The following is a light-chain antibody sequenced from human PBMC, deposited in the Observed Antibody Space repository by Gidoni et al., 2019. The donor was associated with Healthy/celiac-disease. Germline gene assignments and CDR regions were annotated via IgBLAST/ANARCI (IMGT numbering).Light chain of an antibody. Sequence: QSALTQPASVSGYPGQSITISCTGTSSDVGSYNLVSWYQQHPGKAPKLMIYEGSTRPSGVSNRFSGSKSGNTASLTISGLQAEDEADYYCCSYAGSSTFSYVFGTGPKVTVL. CDR1: SSDVGSYNL. J-gene: IGLJ1*01. CDR2: EGS. CDR3: CSYAGSSTFSYV. V-gene: IGLV2-23*03.